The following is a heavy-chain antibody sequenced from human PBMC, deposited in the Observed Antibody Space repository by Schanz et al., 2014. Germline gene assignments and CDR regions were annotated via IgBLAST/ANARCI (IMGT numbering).Heavy chain of an antibody. CDR1: GGSISSGGYS. V-gene: IGHV4-30-2*06. CDR3: ARGGYGSGSYREFDY. J-gene: IGHJ4*02. CDR2: ISYSGSS. Sequence: LQLQESGSGLMKPSQTLSLTCAVSGGSISSGGYSWNWIRQSPGKGLEWIGFISYSGSSDYNPSLKSRVTISVDTSKSQFSLKLSSVTAADTAVYYCARGGYGSGSYREFDYWGQGTLVTVSS. D-gene: IGHD3-10*01.